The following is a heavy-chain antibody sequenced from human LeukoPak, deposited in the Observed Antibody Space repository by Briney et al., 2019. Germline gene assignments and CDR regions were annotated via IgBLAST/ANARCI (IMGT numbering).Heavy chain of an antibody. J-gene: IGHJ5*02. CDR1: GGSISSGGYY. V-gene: IGHV4-39*07. CDR2: INHSGST. D-gene: IGHD3-9*01. CDR3: ARGHLYDILTAGGNWFDP. Sequence: SETLSLTCTVSGGSISSGGYYWSWIRQPPGKGLEWIGEINHSGSTNYNPSLKSRVTISVDASKNQFSLKLSSVTAADTAVYYCARGHLYDILTAGGNWFDPWGQGTLVTVSS.